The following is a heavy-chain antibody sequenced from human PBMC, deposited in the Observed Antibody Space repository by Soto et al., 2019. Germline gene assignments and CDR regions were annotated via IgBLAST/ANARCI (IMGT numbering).Heavy chain of an antibody. CDR2: IYYSGST. D-gene: IGHD5-12*01. Sequence: SETLSLTCAVSGYSISSYYWSWIRQPPGKGLEWIGYIYYSGSTNYNPSLKSRVTISVDTSKNQFSLKLSSVTAADTAVYYCARPARQDTVAGDYWGQGTLVTVSS. J-gene: IGHJ4*02. CDR3: ARPARQDTVAGDY. V-gene: IGHV4-59*08. CDR1: GYSISSYY.